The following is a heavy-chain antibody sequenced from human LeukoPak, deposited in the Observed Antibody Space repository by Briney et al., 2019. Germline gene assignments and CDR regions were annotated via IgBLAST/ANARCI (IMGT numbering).Heavy chain of an antibody. J-gene: IGHJ4*02. D-gene: IGHD5-24*01. CDR1: GFTFSSYG. CDR3: AKDDRWLQFCC. V-gene: IGHV3-23*01. Sequence: GGTLRLSCAASGFTFSSYGMSWVRQAPGKGLEWVSAITGSGDSTYYADSVRGRFTISRDNSRNTLYLQMNSLRAEDTAVYYCAKDDRWLQFCCWGQGTLVTVSA. CDR2: ITGSGDST.